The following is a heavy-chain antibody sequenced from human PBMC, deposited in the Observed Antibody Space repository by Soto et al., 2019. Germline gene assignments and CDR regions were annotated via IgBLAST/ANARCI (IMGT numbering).Heavy chain of an antibody. J-gene: IGHJ6*03. D-gene: IGHD6-6*01. CDR3: ARGVGSSSAGYYYLDG. CDR2: IFSSGRTK. V-gene: IGHV3-48*01. Sequence: EVQLVESGGGLVQPGGSLRLSCAASGFIFNTYTLNWVRQAPGKGLEWVSNIFSSGRTKYYADSVQGRFSISRDNGKDSLCLQMNSLRAEDTAVYYCARGVGSSSAGYYYLDGWGKGTTVTVSS. CDR1: GFIFNTYT.